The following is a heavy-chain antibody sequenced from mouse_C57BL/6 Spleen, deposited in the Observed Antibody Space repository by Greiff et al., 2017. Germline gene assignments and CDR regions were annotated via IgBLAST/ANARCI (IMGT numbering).Heavy chain of an antibody. CDR3: ARRYYSGDWYFDV. Sequence: VQLQQSGAELVKPGASVKMSCKASGYTFTTYPIEWMKQNHGKSLEWIGNFHPYNDDTKYNEKFKGKATLTVEKSSSTVYLALSRLTSDDSAVYYCARRYYSGDWYFDVWGTGTTVTVSS. V-gene: IGHV1-47*01. D-gene: IGHD1-1*01. J-gene: IGHJ1*03. CDR1: GYTFTTYP. CDR2: FHPYNDDT.